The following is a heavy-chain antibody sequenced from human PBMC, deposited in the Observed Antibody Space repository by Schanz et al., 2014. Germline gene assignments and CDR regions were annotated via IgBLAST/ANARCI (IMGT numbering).Heavy chain of an antibody. CDR3: TTAHYSSNYETLDY. V-gene: IGHV3-15*01. CDR2: IKSRIHGGTT. CDR1: GFTMRNEW. J-gene: IGHJ4*02. Sequence: EVQLVESGGGLVQPGRSLRLSCAASGFTMRNEWMSWVRQAPGKGLEWVARIKSRIHGGTTDYAAPVKGRFTISRDDSKHTVYLQMDSLKTEDTALYYCTTAHYSSNYETLDYWGQGTLVTVSS. D-gene: IGHD6-13*01.